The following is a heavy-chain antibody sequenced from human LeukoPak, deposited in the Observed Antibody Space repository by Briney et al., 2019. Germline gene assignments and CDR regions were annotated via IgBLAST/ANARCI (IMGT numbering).Heavy chain of an antibody. CDR2: ISGSGGST. CDR3: AKVPGITMIVVVISYYFDY. V-gene: IGHV3-23*01. J-gene: IGHJ4*02. Sequence: GGSLRLSCAASGFTFSSYAMSWVRQAPGKGLEWVSAISGSGGSTYYADSVKGRFTISRDNSKNTLYLQMNSLRAEDTAVYYCAKVPGITMIVVVISYYFDYWGQGTLVTVSS. CDR1: GFTFSSYA. D-gene: IGHD3-22*01.